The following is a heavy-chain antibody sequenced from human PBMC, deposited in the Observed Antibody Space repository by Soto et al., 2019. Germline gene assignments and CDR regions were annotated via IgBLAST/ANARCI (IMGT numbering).Heavy chain of an antibody. J-gene: IGHJ5*02. CDR2: ISSSGSTI. V-gene: IGHV3-48*03. CDR3: ARDANPDYVVPRRDNWFDP. D-gene: IGHD4-17*01. Sequence: GGSLRLSCAASGFTFSSYEMNWVRQAPGKGLEWVSYISSSGSTIYYADSVKGRFTISRDNAKNSLYLQMNSLRAEDTAVYYCARDANPDYVVPRRDNWFDPWGQGTLVTVSS. CDR1: GFTFSSYE.